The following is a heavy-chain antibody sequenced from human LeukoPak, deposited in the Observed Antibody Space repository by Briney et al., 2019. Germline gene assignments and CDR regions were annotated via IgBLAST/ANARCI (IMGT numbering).Heavy chain of an antibody. V-gene: IGHV3-30*04. Sequence: GGSLRLSCAASGFTFSSYAMHWVRQAPGKGLKWVAVIADDGSNKYYADSVKGRFTISRDNSNNTLYLQMNSLRADDTAVYYCARVDDLDAFYTWGQGTMVTVSS. CDR3: ARVDDLDAFYT. CDR1: GFTFSSYA. CDR2: IADDGSNK. J-gene: IGHJ3*02. D-gene: IGHD2-2*03.